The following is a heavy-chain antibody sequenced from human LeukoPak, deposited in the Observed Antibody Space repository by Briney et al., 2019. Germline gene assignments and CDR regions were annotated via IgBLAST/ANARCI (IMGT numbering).Heavy chain of an antibody. CDR3: ARVGVERAAAGTLFDY. D-gene: IGHD6-13*01. Sequence: ASVKVSCKASGYTFTSYGISWVRQAPGQGLEWMGWISAYNGNTNYAQKLQGRVTMTTDTSTSTAYMELRSLRSDDTAVYYCARVGVERAAAGTLFDYWGQGTLVTVSS. J-gene: IGHJ4*02. CDR2: ISAYNGNT. V-gene: IGHV1-18*01. CDR1: GYTFTSYG.